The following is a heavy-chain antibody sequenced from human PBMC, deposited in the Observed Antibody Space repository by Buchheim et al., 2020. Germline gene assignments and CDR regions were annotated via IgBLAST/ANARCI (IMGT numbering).Heavy chain of an antibody. V-gene: IGHV4-31*03. D-gene: IGHD1-7*01. Sequence: QVQLQESGPGLVKPSQTLSPPCTVSGGPISSGGYYWSWIRQHPGKGLEWIGYIYYSGSTYYTPSLKSRVTISVDTSKNQFSLKLSSVTAADTAVYYCANTKTGTTGGVWFDPWGQGTL. CDR2: IYYSGST. CDR1: GGPISSGGYY. CDR3: ANTKTGTTGGVWFDP. J-gene: IGHJ5*02.